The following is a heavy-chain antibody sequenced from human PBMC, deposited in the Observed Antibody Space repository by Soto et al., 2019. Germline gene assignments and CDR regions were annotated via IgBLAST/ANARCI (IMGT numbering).Heavy chain of an antibody. D-gene: IGHD4-17*01. V-gene: IGHV4-34*01. J-gene: IGHJ4*02. CDR1: GGSFSGYY. Sequence: PSETLSLTCAVYGGSFSGYYWSWIRQPPGKGLEWIGEINHSGSTNYNPSLKSRVTISVDTPTHQFPPKPSSLTHAHTEGYYCERRYGDCFDDWGPGTLVT. CDR2: INHSGST. CDR3: ERRYGDCFDD.